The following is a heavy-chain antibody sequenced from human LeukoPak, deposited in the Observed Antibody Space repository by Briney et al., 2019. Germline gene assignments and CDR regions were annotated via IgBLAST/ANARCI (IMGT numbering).Heavy chain of an antibody. D-gene: IGHD6-13*01. CDR2: IYYSGST. CDR3: ASPGIAAAGTNY. J-gene: IGHJ4*02. CDR1: GGSFSGYY. V-gene: IGHV4-34*01. Sequence: SETLSLTCAVYGGSFSGYYWSWIRQPPGKGLEWIGSIYYSGSTYYNPSLKSRVTISVDTSKNQFSLKLSSVTAADTAVYYCASPGIAAAGTNYWGQGTLVTVSS.